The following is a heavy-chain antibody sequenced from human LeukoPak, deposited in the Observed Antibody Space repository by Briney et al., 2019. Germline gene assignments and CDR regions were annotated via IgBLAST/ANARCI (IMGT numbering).Heavy chain of an antibody. CDR1: GFTFSSYA. CDR2: ISGSGGST. CDR3: AIVNVLMVYASFTDH. D-gene: IGHD2-8*01. J-gene: IGHJ5*02. V-gene: IGHV3-23*01. Sequence: GGSLRLSRAASGFTFSSYAMSWVRQAPGKGLEWVSAISGSGGSTYYADSVKGRFTISRDNSKNTLYLQMNSLRAEDTAAYYCAIVNVLMVYASFTDHWGQGTLVTVSS.